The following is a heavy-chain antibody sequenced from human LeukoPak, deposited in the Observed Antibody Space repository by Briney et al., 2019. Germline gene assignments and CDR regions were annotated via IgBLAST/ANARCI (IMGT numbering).Heavy chain of an antibody. V-gene: IGHV1-18*01. CDR3: ARDLLVIKDPYYYYYYMDV. CDR2: ISAYNGNT. J-gene: IGHJ6*03. Sequence: ASVKVSFKASGYTFTSYGISWVRQAPGQGLEWMGWISAYNGNTNYARKLQGRVTMTTDTTTSTDYMELRRLRYDDTAVYYCARDLLVIKDPYYYYYYMDVWGKGTTVTVSS. D-gene: IGHD3-9*01. CDR1: GYTFTSYG.